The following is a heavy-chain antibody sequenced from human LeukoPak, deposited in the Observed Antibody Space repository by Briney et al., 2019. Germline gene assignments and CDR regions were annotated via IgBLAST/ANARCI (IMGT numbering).Heavy chain of an antibody. CDR3: ARDARGYSGYDYFDY. D-gene: IGHD5-12*01. V-gene: IGHV1-18*01. J-gene: IGHJ4*02. CDR1: GYTFTSYG. CDR2: ISAYNGNT. Sequence: ASVTVSCKASGYTFTSYGISWVRQAPGQGLEWMGWISAYNGNTNYAQKLQGRVTMTTDTSTSTAYVELRSLRAEDTAVYYCARDARGYSGYDYFDYWGQGTLVTVSS.